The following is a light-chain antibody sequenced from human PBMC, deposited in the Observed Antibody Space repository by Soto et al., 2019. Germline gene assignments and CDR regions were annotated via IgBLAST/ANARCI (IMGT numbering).Light chain of an antibody. CDR2: RAS. V-gene: IGKV3-20*01. J-gene: IGKJ1*01. Sequence: EIVLTQSPGTLSLYPGESATLSCRASQSVTSSYIAWYQQKPGQAPRLPIYRASTRATGIPDRFSGSGSGTDFTLTISSLAPEDFAIYYCHQRQSWPRTFGQGTKVDIK. CDR3: HQRQSWPRT. CDR1: QSVTSSY.